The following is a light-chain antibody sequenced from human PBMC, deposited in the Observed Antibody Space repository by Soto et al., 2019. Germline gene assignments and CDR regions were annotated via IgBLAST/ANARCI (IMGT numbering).Light chain of an antibody. CDR2: AAS. V-gene: IGKV1-12*01. J-gene: IGKJ4*01. Sequence: DIQMTQSPSSVSASVGDRVTITCRASQGITNWLAWYQQKPGKAPKLLIYAASGLPSGVPSRFSGSGSGTDFTLTFSSLQPEDFATYYCQQANSFPLTLDGVTK. CDR1: QGITNW. CDR3: QQANSFPLT.